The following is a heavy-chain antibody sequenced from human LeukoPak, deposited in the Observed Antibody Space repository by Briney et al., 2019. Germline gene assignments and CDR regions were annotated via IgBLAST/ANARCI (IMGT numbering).Heavy chain of an antibody. CDR3: ARDYYGDYFSDY. CDR1: GYTFTSYG. CDR2: ISAYNGNT. V-gene: IGHV1-18*01. J-gene: IGHJ4*02. D-gene: IGHD4-17*01. Sequence: ASVKVSCKASGYTFTSYGISWVRQAPGQGLEWMGWISAYNGNTNYAQKLQGRVAMTTDTSTSTAYMELRSLRSDDTAVYYCARDYYGDYFSDYWGQGTLVTVSS.